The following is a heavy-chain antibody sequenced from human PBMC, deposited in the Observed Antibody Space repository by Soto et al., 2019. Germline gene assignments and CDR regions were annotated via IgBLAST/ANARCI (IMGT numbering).Heavy chain of an antibody. V-gene: IGHV1-18*01. Sequence: ASVKVSCKASGYTFTSYGISWVRQAPGQGLEWMGWISAYNGNTNYAQKLQGRVTMITDTSTSTAYMELRSLRSDDTAVYYCARDQGSGTIFGVVNLFGRYGMDVWGQGTTVTVSS. CDR3: ARDQGSGTIFGVVNLFGRYGMDV. D-gene: IGHD3-3*01. CDR2: ISAYNGNT. J-gene: IGHJ6*02. CDR1: GYTFTSYG.